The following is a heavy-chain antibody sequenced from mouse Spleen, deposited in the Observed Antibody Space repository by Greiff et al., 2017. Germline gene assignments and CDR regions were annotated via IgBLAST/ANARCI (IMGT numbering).Heavy chain of an antibody. CDR2: IYPRSGNT. D-gene: IGHD6-1*01. Sequence: VQLVESGAELARPGASVKLSCKASGYTFTSYGISWVKQRTGQGLEWIGEIYPRSGNTYYNEKFKGKATLTADESSSTAYMELRSLTSEDSAVYFCARRRQGAYWGQGTLVTVSA. CDR1: GYTFTSYG. CDR3: ARRRQGAY. J-gene: IGHJ3*01. V-gene: IGHV1-81*01.